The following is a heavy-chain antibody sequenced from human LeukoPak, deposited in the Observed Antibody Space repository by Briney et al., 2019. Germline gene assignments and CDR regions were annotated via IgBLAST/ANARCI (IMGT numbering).Heavy chain of an antibody. CDR2: IYNGVNT. Sequence: SETLSLTCAVSGASVSSASYWTWIRQPPGKGVEWIAHIYNGVNTNYNPSLKSRVTISVDTSKNQFSLRLSSVTAADTAVYYCARSRAFNSGAFDPWGQGSLVTVSS. V-gene: IGHV4-61*01. D-gene: IGHD1-26*01. CDR1: GASVSSASY. J-gene: IGHJ5*02. CDR3: ARSRAFNSGAFDP.